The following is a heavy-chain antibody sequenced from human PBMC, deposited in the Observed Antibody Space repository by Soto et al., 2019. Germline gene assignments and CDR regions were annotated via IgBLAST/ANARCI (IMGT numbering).Heavy chain of an antibody. Sequence: ASVKVSCKASGYTFSSFDIIWVRQATGQGLEWMGWMSPKSGHTGYAQKFQGRVTMARNTSINTAYMELRSLRSDDTAVYYCARDHSGRFDPWGQGTLVTVSS. J-gene: IGHJ5*02. V-gene: IGHV1-8*01. D-gene: IGHD6-19*01. CDR3: ARDHSGRFDP. CDR1: GYTFSSFD. CDR2: MSPKSGHT.